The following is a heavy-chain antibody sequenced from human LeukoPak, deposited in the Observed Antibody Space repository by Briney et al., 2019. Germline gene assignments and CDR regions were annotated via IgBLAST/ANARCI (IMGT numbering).Heavy chain of an antibody. CDR3: AKDTATYYYDSSGYYNY. V-gene: IGHV3-23*01. Sequence: GGSLRLSCAASGFTFSSYSMNWVRQAPGKGLEWVSAISGSGGSTYYADSVKGRFTISRDNSKNTLYLQMNSLRAEDTAVYYCAKDTATYYYDSSGYYNYWGQGTLVTVSS. D-gene: IGHD3-22*01. CDR1: GFTFSSYS. J-gene: IGHJ4*02. CDR2: ISGSGGST.